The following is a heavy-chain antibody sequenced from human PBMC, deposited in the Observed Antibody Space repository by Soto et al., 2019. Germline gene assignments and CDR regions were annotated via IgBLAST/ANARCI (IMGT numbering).Heavy chain of an antibody. CDR1: GFSLSTSGMC. J-gene: IGHJ4*02. Sequence: SGPTLVKPTQTLTLTCTFSGFSLSTSGMCVSWIRQPPGKALEWLARIDWDDDKYYSTSLKTRLTISKDTSKNQVVLTMTNMDPVDTATYYCARIFQYSSGSVYQSFDYWGQGTLVTVSS. V-gene: IGHV2-70*11. CDR3: ARIFQYSSGSVYQSFDY. D-gene: IGHD6-19*01. CDR2: IDWDDDK.